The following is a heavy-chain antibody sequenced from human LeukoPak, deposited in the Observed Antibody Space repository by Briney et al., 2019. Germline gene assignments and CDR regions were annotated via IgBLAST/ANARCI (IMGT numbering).Heavy chain of an antibody. J-gene: IGHJ5*02. CDR3: ARVGRSAEALDWFDP. CDR2: IIPMFRRG. D-gene: IGHD3-3*01. CDR1: GDTFRNYA. Sequence: GASVKVSCKSSGDTFRNYAINWVRQAPGQGLEWMGGIIPMFRRGNHTQKFQGRVTITADESTSTVYMELTRLRSEDTAVYYCARVGRSAEALDWFDPWGQGTLVTVSS. V-gene: IGHV1-69*13.